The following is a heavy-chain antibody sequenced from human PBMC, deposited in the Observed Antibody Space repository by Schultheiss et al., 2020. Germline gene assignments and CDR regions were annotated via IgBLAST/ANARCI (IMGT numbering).Heavy chain of an antibody. D-gene: IGHD2-2*01. CDR1: GYTLTELS. CDR3: ATWDIVVVPAAISFDY. V-gene: IGHV1-24*01. J-gene: IGHJ4*02. Sequence: GESLKISCKVSGYTLTELSMHWVRQAPGKGLEWMGGFDPEDGETIYAQKFQGRVTMTEDTSTDTAYMELSSLRSEDTAVYYCATWDIVVVPAAISFDYWGQGTLVTVSS. CDR2: FDPEDGET.